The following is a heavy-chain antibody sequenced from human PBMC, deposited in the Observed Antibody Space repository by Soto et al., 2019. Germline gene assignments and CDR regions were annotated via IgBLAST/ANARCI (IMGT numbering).Heavy chain of an antibody. CDR1: GFTFSSNS. CDR2: ISSSSRTI. CDR3: AREGDGDGYNSEWFAT. V-gene: IGHV3-48*01. J-gene: IGHJ5*02. D-gene: IGHD5-12*01. Sequence: EVQLVESGGGLVQPGGSLRLSCAASGFTFSSNSMNWVRQAPGKGLEWVSYISSSSRTIYYADSVKGRFTISRDNAKNSLYLQMNSLRAEDTAVYYCAREGDGDGYNSEWFATWGQGTLVTVSS.